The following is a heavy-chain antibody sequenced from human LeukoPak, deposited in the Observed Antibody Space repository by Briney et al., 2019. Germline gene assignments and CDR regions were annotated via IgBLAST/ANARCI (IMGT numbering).Heavy chain of an antibody. Sequence: ASVKVCCKASGNDFSDFYFNWVRQAPGRGLEWVGWINPHRRATQYAQSFRGRVTMEATITTAYMELNSLTSDDTAVYYCVTTSVTHTRDPWGQGTLVTVSS. CDR2: INPHRRAT. CDR1: GNDFSDFY. CDR3: VTTSVTHTRDP. J-gene: IGHJ5*02. V-gene: IGHV1-2*02. D-gene: IGHD5/OR15-5a*01.